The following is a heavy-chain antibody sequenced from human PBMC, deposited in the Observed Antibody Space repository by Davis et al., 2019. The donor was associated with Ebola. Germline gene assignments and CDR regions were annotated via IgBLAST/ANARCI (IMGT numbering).Heavy chain of an antibody. D-gene: IGHD1-26*01. Sequence: PGGSLRLSCAVYGGSFSGYYWSWIRQPPGKGLEWIGEINHSGSTNYNPSLKSRVTISVDTSKNQFSLKLSSVTAADTAVYYCARDSGIRYYGMDVWGQGTTVTVSS. CDR1: GGSFSGYY. CDR3: ARDSGIRYYGMDV. V-gene: IGHV4-34*01. CDR2: INHSGST. J-gene: IGHJ6*02.